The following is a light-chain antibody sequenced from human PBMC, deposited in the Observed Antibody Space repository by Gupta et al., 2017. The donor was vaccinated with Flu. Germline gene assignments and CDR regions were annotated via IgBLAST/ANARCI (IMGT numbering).Light chain of an antibody. CDR2: VNN. CDR1: SSNIGAGYD. V-gene: IGLV1-40*01. J-gene: IGLJ3*02. Sequence: SVMTQPTSVSGAPGQRVTLPCTGSSSNIGAGYDVHWYQQLPGRAPKLLIYVNNNRPSGVPDRFTGSKSGTSASLAITGLLPDDEAEYYCQSDDNSLSGSKVFGGGTKLTVL. CDR3: QSDDNSLSGSKV.